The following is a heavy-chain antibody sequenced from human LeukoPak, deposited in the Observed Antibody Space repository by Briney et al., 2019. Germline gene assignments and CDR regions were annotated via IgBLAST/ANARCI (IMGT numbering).Heavy chain of an antibody. J-gene: IGHJ4*02. CDR1: GFTFGDYA. Sequence: AGGSLRLSCTASGFTFGDYAMSWVRQAPGKGLEWVGFIRSKAYGGTTEYAASVKGRSTISRDDSKSIAYLQMNSLKTEDTAVYYCTRGSSSSWYPAAFDYWGQGTLVTVSS. CDR3: TRGSSSSWYPAAFDY. V-gene: IGHV3-49*04. D-gene: IGHD6-13*01. CDR2: IRSKAYGGTT.